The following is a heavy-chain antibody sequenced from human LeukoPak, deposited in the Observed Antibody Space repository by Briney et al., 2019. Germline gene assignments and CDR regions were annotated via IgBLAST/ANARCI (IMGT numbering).Heavy chain of an antibody. CDR1: GGSVTSGNYY. V-gene: IGHV4-61*01. Sequence: SETLSLTCTVSGGSVTSGNYYWSWIRQPPGKGLEWIGYNYYSGSTNYNPSLKSRVTMSLDTSKNQFSLKLSSVTAADTALYYCARENRATAGLDAFAIWGQGTMVIVSS. CDR3: ARENRATAGLDAFAI. J-gene: IGHJ3*02. D-gene: IGHD6-13*01. CDR2: NYYSGST.